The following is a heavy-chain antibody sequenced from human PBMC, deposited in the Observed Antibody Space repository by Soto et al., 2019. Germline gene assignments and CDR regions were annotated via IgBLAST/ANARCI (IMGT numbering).Heavy chain of an antibody. CDR1: GGSISSSNW. J-gene: IGHJ6*02. CDR2: IYHSGST. CDR3: AREGGAAAGRLYYYYGMDV. V-gene: IGHV4-4*02. Sequence: GTLSLTCAVSGGSISSSNWWSWVRQPPGKGLEWIGEIYHSGSTNYNPSLKSRVTISVDKSKNQFSLKLSSVTAADTAVYYCAREGGAAAGRLYYYYGMDVWGQGTTVTVSS. D-gene: IGHD6-13*01.